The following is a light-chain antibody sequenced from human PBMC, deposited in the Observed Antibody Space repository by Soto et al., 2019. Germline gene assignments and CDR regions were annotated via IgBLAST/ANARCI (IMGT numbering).Light chain of an antibody. Sequence: QSALTQPASVSGSPGQSITISCTGTSSDVGGYSYVSWYQHYPGKVPKLMIYEVSNRPSGVSNRFSGSKSGTSASLAISGLHSEDEGDYYCAAWDDSLNGYEVFGGGTQLTVL. V-gene: IGLV2-14*01. CDR3: AAWDDSLNGYEV. CDR1: SSDVGGYSY. CDR2: EVS. J-gene: IGLJ2*01.